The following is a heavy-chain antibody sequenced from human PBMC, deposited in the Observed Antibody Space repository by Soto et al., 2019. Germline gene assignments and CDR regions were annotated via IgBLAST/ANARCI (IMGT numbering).Heavy chain of an antibody. CDR3: ARAPGNYYDSIG. D-gene: IGHD3-22*01. Sequence: SETLSLTCTVSGGSVSSGAYYWNWIRQPPGKGLEWIGEINHSGSTNYNPSLKSRVTISVDTSKNQFSLKLSSVTAADTAVYYCARAPGNYYDSIGWGQGTLVTVSS. J-gene: IGHJ4*02. CDR1: GGSVSSGAYY. V-gene: IGHV4-61*08. CDR2: INHSGST.